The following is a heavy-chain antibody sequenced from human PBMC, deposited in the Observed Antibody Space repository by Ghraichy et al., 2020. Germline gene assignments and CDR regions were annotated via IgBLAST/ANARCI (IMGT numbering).Heavy chain of an antibody. Sequence: GGSLRLSCAASGFTFSSYSMNWVRQDPGKGLEWVSSISSSSSYIYYADSVKGRFTISRDNAKNSLYLQMNSLRAEDTAVYYCARGVQQLTRDAFDIRGQGTMVTVSS. D-gene: IGHD6-13*01. CDR1: GFTFSSYS. V-gene: IGHV3-21*01. CDR2: ISSSSSYI. CDR3: ARGVQQLTRDAFDI. J-gene: IGHJ3*02.